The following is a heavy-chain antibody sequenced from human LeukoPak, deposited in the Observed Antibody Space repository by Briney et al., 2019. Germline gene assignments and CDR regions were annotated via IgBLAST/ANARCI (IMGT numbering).Heavy chain of an antibody. J-gene: IGHJ3*02. V-gene: IGHV3-30*04. Sequence: PGGSLRLSCAASGFTFSSYAMHWVRQAPGKGLEWVAVISYDGSNKYYADSVKGRFTISRDNSKNTLHLQMNSLRAEDTAVYYCANRPSRYAFDIWGQGTMVTVSS. CDR3: ANRPSRYAFDI. CDR2: ISYDGSNK. D-gene: IGHD1-14*01. CDR1: GFTFSSYA.